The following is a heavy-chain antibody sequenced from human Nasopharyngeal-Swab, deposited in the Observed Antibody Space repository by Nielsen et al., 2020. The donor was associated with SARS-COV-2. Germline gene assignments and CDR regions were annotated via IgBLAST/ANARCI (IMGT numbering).Heavy chain of an antibody. J-gene: IGHJ4*02. Sequence: SVTVSCKAPGYSSRSYGINCVRQAPGQGLEWMVWISVYNADTNYAQKLQGRVSMTTDTSTSTAYMELRSLRSDDTAVYYCARDIEEWLVVPSLSFDFWGQGTLVTVSS. CDR1: GYSSRSYG. CDR3: ARDIEEWLVVPSLSFDF. V-gene: IGHV1-18*01. D-gene: IGHD3-3*01. CDR2: ISVYNADT.